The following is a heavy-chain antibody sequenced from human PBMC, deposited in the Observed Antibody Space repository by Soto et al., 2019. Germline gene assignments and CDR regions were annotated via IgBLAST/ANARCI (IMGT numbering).Heavy chain of an antibody. V-gene: IGHV4-59*08. Sequence: SETLSLTCNVSGGSISYSYWSWIRQTPGKGLEWLGYGHSNGISKYNPSLESRVLISVDTSKSLFSLKVSSVTAADTAVYYCARSFTEPYFFDFWGQGTLVTVSS. CDR3: ARSFTEPYFFDF. CDR2: GHSNGIS. CDR1: GGSISYSY. J-gene: IGHJ4*02.